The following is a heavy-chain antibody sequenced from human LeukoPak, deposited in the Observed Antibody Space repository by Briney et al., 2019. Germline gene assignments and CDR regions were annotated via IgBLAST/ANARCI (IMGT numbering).Heavy chain of an antibody. CDR2: ISFDGSNK. V-gene: IGHV3-30*18. CDR1: GVTFSSYG. J-gene: IGHJ4*02. D-gene: IGHD6-19*01. CDR3: AKDRYVAVAGPYYFDY. Sequence: PGRSLRLSCGASGVTFSSYGMHWVRQAPGKGLEWVAVISFDGSNKYYADSVKGRFTISRDNSKNTLYLQMNSLRAEDTAVYYCAKDRYVAVAGPYYFDYWGQGTLVTVSS.